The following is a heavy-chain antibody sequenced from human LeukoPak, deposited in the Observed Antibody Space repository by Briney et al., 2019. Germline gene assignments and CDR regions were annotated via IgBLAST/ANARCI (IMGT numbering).Heavy chain of an antibody. CDR3: ARDSGSSWYPHFDY. Sequence: GGSLRLSCAASGFTFSSYSMKWVRQAPGKGLEWVSYISRSSITIHYADSVKGRFTISRDNAKNSLYLQMNSLRAEDTAVYYCARDSGSSWYPHFDYWGQGTLVTVSS. D-gene: IGHD6-13*01. CDR1: GFTFSSYS. J-gene: IGHJ4*02. V-gene: IGHV3-48*01. CDR2: ISRSSITI.